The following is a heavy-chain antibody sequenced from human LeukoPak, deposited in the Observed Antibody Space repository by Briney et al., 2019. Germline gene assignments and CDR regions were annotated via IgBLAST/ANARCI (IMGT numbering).Heavy chain of an antibody. CDR3: ARGPKDSSGYFSAFDM. D-gene: IGHD3-22*01. CDR1: GYTCINYY. Sequence: ASVKVSCKASGYTCINYYMHWVRQAPGQGLEWMGIINPSGGSTSYAQKFQGRVTMTRDTSTSTVYMQLSSLRSEDTAVYYCARGPKDSSGYFSAFDMWGQGTMVTVSS. J-gene: IGHJ3*02. CDR2: INPSGGST. V-gene: IGHV1-46*01.